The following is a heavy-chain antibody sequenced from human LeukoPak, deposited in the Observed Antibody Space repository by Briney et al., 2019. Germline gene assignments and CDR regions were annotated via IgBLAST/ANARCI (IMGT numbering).Heavy chain of an antibody. Sequence: SETLSLTCTVSGGSVSSSSYYWGWIRQPPAKGLEWIGNIYYSGSTYYNASLQSRVTISIETSKNQFSLRLNSVTAADTAMYYCAKSGGYGLIDYWGQGTLVTVSS. D-gene: IGHD1-26*01. CDR2: IYYSGST. CDR1: GGSVSSSSYY. V-gene: IGHV4-39*01. J-gene: IGHJ4*02. CDR3: AKSGGYGLIDY.